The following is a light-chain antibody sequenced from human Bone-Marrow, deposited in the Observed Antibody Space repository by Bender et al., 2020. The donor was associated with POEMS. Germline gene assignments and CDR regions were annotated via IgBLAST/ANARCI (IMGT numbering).Light chain of an antibody. V-gene: IGLV3-1*01. CDR2: KDD. CDR1: KLGDKF. J-gene: IGLJ2*01. CDR3: QEWDNSSVV. Sequence: SYELTQSPSVSVSPGQTASITCSGDKLGDKFVCWYQQKSGQSPLLVIYKDDKRPSGIPERFSGSNSGNTATLTISGAQAMDEADYYGQEWDNSSVVFGGGTKLTVL.